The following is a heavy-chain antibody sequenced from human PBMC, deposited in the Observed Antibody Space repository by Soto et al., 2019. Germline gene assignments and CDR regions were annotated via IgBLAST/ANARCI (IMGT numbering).Heavy chain of an antibody. J-gene: IGHJ6*02. CDR1: GYSFTSYW. V-gene: IGHV5-51*01. CDR3: ARQWELPRSDYYYYGMDV. D-gene: IGHD1-26*01. CDR2: IYPGDSDT. Sequence: GESLKISCKGSGYSFTSYWIGWVRQMPGKGLEWMGIIYPGDSDTRYSPSFQGQVTISADKSISTAYLQWSSLTASDTAMYYCARQWELPRSDYYYYGMDVWGQGTTVTVSS.